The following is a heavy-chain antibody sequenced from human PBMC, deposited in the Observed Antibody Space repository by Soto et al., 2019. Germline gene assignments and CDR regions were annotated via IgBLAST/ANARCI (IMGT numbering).Heavy chain of an antibody. CDR1: GFTFSSYA. CDR3: AKVRQVDTAMVLYFDY. J-gene: IGHJ4*02. Sequence: PGGSLRLPCAASGFTFSSYAMSWVRRAPGKGLEWVSAISGSGGSTYYADSVKGRFTISRDNSKNTLYLQMNSLRAEDTAVYYCAKVRQVDTAMVLYFDYWGQGTLVTVSS. V-gene: IGHV3-23*01. D-gene: IGHD5-18*01. CDR2: ISGSGGST.